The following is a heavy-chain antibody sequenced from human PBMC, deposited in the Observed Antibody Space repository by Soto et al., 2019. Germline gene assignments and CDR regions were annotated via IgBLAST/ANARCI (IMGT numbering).Heavy chain of an antibody. CDR3: AHSPXXXXXXX. V-gene: IGHV2-5*01. CDR1: GFPLSARGVG. CDR2: FYWNDDK. D-gene: IGHD4-17*01. Sequence: QITLKESGPTLVKPTETLTLTCTVSGFPLSARGVGVGWIRQPPGKALEWLAVFYWNDDKRYSPSLKSRLTITKXTSXXQVVLTMXXXXXXXXXXYYCAHSPXXXXXXXWG. J-gene: IGHJ1*01.